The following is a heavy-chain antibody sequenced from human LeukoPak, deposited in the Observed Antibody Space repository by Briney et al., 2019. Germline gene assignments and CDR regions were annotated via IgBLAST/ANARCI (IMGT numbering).Heavy chain of an antibody. V-gene: IGHV3-7*01. CDR3: ARELTWSTFDI. CDR1: GFTFSTSW. J-gene: IGHJ3*02. Sequence: GGSLRLSCAASGFTFSTSWMSCVRQAPGKGLEWVANINQDGGETHCVDSVKGRFTISRDNAKNTLYLQMNSLRVEDTAMYYCARELTWSTFDIWGQGTKVTVSS. CDR2: INQDGGET. D-gene: IGHD3-3*01.